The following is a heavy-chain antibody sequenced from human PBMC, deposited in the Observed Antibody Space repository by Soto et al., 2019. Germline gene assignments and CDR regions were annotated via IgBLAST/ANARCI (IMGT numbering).Heavy chain of an antibody. CDR2: ISSSSSTI. V-gene: IGHV3-48*01. D-gene: IGHD3-3*01. Sequence: EVQLVESGGGLVQPGGSLRLSCAASGFTFSSYSMNWVRQAPGKGLEWVSYISSSSSTIYYADSVKGRFTISRDNAKNSLYLQMNSLRAEDTAVYYCASCHYDFWSGYYTRWCPIDYWGQRTLVTVSS. CDR1: GFTFSSYS. J-gene: IGHJ4*02. CDR3: ASCHYDFWSGYYTRWCPIDY.